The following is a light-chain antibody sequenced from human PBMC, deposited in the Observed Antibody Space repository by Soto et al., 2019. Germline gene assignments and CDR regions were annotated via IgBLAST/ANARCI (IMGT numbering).Light chain of an antibody. J-gene: IGKJ3*01. V-gene: IGKV3-15*01. Sequence: EVVLPQSPATLSVSPGERATLSCRASQTVGTNLAWYQQRPVLAPRLLIYGASTRATGIPARCSGSGSGSKFTLTSNSLQSDDFGVYYRQQYNNWSMFTFGPGNRVYNK. CDR2: GAS. CDR1: QTVGTN. CDR3: QQYNNWSMFT.